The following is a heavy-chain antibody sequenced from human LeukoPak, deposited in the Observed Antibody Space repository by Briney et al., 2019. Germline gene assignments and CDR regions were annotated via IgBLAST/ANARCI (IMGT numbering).Heavy chain of an antibody. CDR2: IYYSGST. J-gene: IGHJ4*02. CDR3: ARGPYGSGSYFYY. V-gene: IGHV4-59*08. CDR1: GGSISSYY. D-gene: IGHD3-10*01. Sequence: SETLSLTCTVSGGSISSYYWSWVRQPPGKGLEWIGYIYYSGSTNYNPSLKSRVTISIDTSNNQFSLKLSSVTAADTAVYYCARGPYGSGSYFYYWGQGTLVTVSS.